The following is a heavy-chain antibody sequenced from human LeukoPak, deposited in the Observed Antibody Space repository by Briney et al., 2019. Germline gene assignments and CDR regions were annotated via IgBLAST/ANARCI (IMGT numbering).Heavy chain of an antibody. D-gene: IGHD5-18*01. J-gene: IGHJ4*02. CDR2: INSDGSST. CDR3: ASFLNGGYSYGTFDY. Sequence: TGRSLRLSCVASGFTFSSYWMHWVRQAPGKGLVWVSRINSDGSSTSYADSVKGRFTISRDNAKNTLFLQMNSLRAEDTAVYYCASFLNGGYSYGTFDYWGQGTLVTVSS. CDR1: GFTFSSYW. V-gene: IGHV3-74*01.